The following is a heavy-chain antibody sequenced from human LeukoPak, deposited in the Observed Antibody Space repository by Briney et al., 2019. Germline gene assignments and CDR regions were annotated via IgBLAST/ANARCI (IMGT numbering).Heavy chain of an antibody. CDR2: IKEDGTET. D-gene: IGHD1/OR15-1a*01. V-gene: IGHV3-7*03. CDR3: AKVRSGNNYYFDY. Sequence: GGSLRLSCAASGFMFSSNWMSWVRLAPGKGLEWVANIKEDGTETYYVDSVKGRFTISRDNAKNSLYLQMNSLRVEDTAVYYCAKVRSGNNYYFDYWGQGTLVTVSS. CDR1: GFMFSSNW. J-gene: IGHJ4*02.